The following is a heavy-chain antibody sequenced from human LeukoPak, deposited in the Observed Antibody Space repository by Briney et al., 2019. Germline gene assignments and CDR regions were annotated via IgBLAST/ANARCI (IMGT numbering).Heavy chain of an antibody. CDR2: VRQDGGAT. V-gene: IGHV3-7*01. CDR3: ATSKDTAGGPY. J-gene: IGHJ4*02. CDR1: GFTFTSYW. Sequence: GGSLRLSCAASGFTFTSYWMTWVRQAPGKGLEWVANVRQDGGATYYGDSVKGRFTISRDNSKNSLFLQMNSLSADDTAIYYCATSKDTAGGPYWGQGTLVTVSS. D-gene: IGHD5-18*01.